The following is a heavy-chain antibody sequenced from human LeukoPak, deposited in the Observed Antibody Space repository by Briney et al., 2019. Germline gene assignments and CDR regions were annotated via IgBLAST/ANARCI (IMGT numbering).Heavy chain of an antibody. CDR3: TTDAVTTRDYFDY. CDR2: IGSAGDT. J-gene: IGHJ4*02. V-gene: IGHV3-13*01. Sequence: GGSLRLSCAASGFTFSSYDMHWVRQATGKGLEWVSAIGSAGDTSYAVSVKGRFTISRENAKDSLYLQMNSLKTEDTAVYYCTTDAVTTRDYFDYWGQGTLVTVSS. D-gene: IGHD4-17*01. CDR1: GFTFSSYD.